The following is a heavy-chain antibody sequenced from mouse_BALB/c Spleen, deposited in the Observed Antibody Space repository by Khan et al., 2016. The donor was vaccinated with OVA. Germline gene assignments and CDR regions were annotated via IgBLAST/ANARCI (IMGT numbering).Heavy chain of an antibody. Sequence: QVQLQQPGPELVRPGTSVKISCKASGYTFTNYWLGWVKQSPGHGLDWIGDIHPGGVLTYYNEKFKGKFTLSADTSSTSVYMQFSRLASNDSAVCFCARWATWYFDVWGAGTTVTVSS. CDR1: GYTFTNYW. CDR2: IHPGGVLT. J-gene: IGHJ1*01. V-gene: IGHV1-63*01. CDR3: ARWATWYFDV. D-gene: IGHD3-1*01.